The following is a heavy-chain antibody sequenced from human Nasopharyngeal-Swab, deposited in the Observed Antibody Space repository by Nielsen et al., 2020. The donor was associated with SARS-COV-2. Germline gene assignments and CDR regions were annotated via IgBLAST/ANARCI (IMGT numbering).Heavy chain of an antibody. Sequence: GESLQISCAASGFTFSGSAMHWVRQAQGKGLEHLSAICSEAESTVYANSVKGRFTISIDNSKKTLYLQMGSLRTEDMAVYYCARGGMYYYDSSGPLAFDIWGQGTMVTVSS. CDR1: GFTFSGSA. J-gene: IGHJ3*02. CDR3: ARGGMYYYDSSGPLAFDI. V-gene: IGHV3-64*01. CDR2: ICSEAEST. D-gene: IGHD3-22*01.